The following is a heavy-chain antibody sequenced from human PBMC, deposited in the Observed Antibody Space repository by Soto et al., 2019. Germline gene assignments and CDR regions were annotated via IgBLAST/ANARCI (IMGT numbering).Heavy chain of an antibody. V-gene: IGHV1-3*01. CDR3: ERERRRGIAADPYGMAV. CDR2: INAGNGNT. J-gene: IGHJ6*04. Sequence: ASVKVSCKASGYTFTSYAMHWVRQAPGQRLEWMGWINAGNGNTKYSQKFQGRVTITRDTSASTAYMELSSLRSEDTAVYYCERERRRGIAADPYGMAVWGKGTTVNVSA. CDR1: GYTFTSYA. D-gene: IGHD6-13*01.